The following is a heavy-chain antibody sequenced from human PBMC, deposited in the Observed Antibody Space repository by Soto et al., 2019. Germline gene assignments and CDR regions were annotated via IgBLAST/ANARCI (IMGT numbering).Heavy chain of an antibody. Sequence: QVQLQESGPGLVKPSQTLSLTCTVSGGSISSGDYYWSWIRQPPGKGLEWIGYIYYSGRTYYNPSLKSRVTISVDTSKNQCSLKLSSVTAADTAVYYCARDRYGSGSYYAHSYYFDYWGQGTLVTVSS. D-gene: IGHD3-10*01. V-gene: IGHV4-30-4*01. CDR1: GGSISSGDYY. J-gene: IGHJ4*02. CDR3: ARDRYGSGSYYAHSYYFDY. CDR2: IYYSGRT.